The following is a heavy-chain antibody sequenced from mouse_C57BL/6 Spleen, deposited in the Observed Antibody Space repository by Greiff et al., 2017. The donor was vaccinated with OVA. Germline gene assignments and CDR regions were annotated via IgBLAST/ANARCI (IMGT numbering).Heavy chain of an antibody. Sequence: EVQRVESEGGLVQPGSSMKLSCTASGFTFSDYYMAWVRQVPEKGLEWVANINYDGSSTYYLDSLKSRFIISRDNAKNILYLQMSSLKSEDTATYCCARERADGGFAYWGQGTLVTVSA. CDR2: INYDGSST. J-gene: IGHJ3*01. CDR3: ARERADGGFAY. D-gene: IGHD1-1*01. V-gene: IGHV5-16*01. CDR1: GFTFSDYY.